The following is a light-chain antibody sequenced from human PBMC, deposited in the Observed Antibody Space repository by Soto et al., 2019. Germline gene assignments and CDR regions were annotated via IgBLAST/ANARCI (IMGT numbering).Light chain of an antibody. CDR2: GAT. V-gene: IGKV3-15*01. Sequence: EIVMTQSPATLSVSPGERATLSCRASQSINSNLAWYQQKPGQAPRLLIYGATTRATGIPARFSGSGSGTEFTLTISSLQSEDFAVYYCQLYNHWPYTFGQGTKLEIK. CDR3: QLYNHWPYT. J-gene: IGKJ2*01. CDR1: QSINSN.